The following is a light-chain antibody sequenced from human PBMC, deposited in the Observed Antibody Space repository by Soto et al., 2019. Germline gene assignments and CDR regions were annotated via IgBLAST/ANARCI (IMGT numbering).Light chain of an antibody. CDR2: TAS. CDR3: QQTYMTPIT. CDR1: QSISYW. J-gene: IGKJ5*01. Sequence: DIQMTQSPSTLSASVVDRVTITCLASQSISYWLAWYQQKPGRAPKLLIYTASTLQTGVPSRFSGSGSGTDFTLTISSLQPEDFATYYCQQTYMTPITFGQGTRLEIK. V-gene: IGKV1-39*01.